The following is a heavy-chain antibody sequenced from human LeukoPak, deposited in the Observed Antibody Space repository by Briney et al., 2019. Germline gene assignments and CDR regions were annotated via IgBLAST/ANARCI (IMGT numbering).Heavy chain of an antibody. CDR2: IKQDGSEK. CDR1: GFTFSGYW. D-gene: IGHD3-16*02. J-gene: IGHJ4*02. Sequence: QPGGSLRLSCAASGFTFSGYWMSWVRQAPGKGLEWVANIKQDGSEKYYVDSVKGRFTISRDNAKNSLYLQMSSLRAEDTAVYYCAREVVSYDYVWGSYRTVDYWGQGTLVTVSS. CDR3: AREVVSYDYVWGSYRTVDY. V-gene: IGHV3-7*01.